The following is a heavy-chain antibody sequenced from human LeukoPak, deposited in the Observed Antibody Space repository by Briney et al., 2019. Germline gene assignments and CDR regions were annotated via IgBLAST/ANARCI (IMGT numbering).Heavy chain of an antibody. Sequence: GGSLRLSCAASGFAFSSYSMNWVRQAPGKGLEWVSSISSSSSYIYYADSVKGRFTISRDNAKNSLYLQMNSLRAEDTAVYYCARKKYSSRKAPYYFDYWGQGTLVTVSS. D-gene: IGHD6-13*01. CDR2: ISSSSSYI. CDR1: GFAFSSYS. J-gene: IGHJ4*02. V-gene: IGHV3-21*01. CDR3: ARKKYSSRKAPYYFDY.